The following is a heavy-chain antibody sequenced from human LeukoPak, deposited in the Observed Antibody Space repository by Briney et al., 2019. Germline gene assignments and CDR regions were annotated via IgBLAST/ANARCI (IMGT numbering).Heavy chain of an antibody. D-gene: IGHD1-14*01. V-gene: IGHV4-4*07. CDR1: GGSMNNYY. Sequence: SETLSLTCTVSGGSMNNYYWNWIRQPAGKGLEWIGHIYSSGSTNYNPSLKSRVTMSIDTSKNLFFLKLSSVTAADTAVYYCARRTDYWGQGTLVTVSS. CDR3: ARRTDY. CDR2: IYSSGST. J-gene: IGHJ4*02.